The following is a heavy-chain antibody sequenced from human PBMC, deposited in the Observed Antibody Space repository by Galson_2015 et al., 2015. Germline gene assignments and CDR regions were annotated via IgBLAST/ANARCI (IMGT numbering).Heavy chain of an antibody. V-gene: IGHV3-48*03. CDR2: ISTSGSPI. Sequence: SLRLSCAASGFTFSSYDMNWVRQAPGKGLEWLSYISTSGSPIYYADSVKGRFTISRDNAKNSPYLQMNSLRAEDTAVYYCARDTLRDYFDGSGSYRDAFDIWGQGTMVTVSS. CDR1: GFTFSSYD. J-gene: IGHJ3*02. D-gene: IGHD3-22*01. CDR3: ARDTLRDYFDGSGSYRDAFDI.